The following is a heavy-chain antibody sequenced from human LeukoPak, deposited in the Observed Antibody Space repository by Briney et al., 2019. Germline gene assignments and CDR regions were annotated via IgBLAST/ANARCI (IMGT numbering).Heavy chain of an antibody. V-gene: IGHV4-4*07. CDR3: ARQTGSGLFILP. J-gene: IGHJ4*02. D-gene: IGHD3/OR15-3a*01. Sequence: SETLSLTCTVSGGSISSYYWSWIRQPAGKGLEWIGRIYTSGSTNYNPSLKSRVTMSVDMSKNQFSLKITSVTAADTGVYYCARQTGSGLFILPGGQGTLVTVSS. CDR1: GGSISSYY. CDR2: IYTSGST.